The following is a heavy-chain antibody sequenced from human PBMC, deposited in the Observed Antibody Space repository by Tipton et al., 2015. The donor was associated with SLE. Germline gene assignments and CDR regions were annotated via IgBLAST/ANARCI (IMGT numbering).Heavy chain of an antibody. V-gene: IGHV3-21*01. CDR3: ASIFCETGPNCSGGSCFCDDC. J-gene: IGHJ4*02. CDR1: GSIFSDYT. CDR2: ISSRDSYI. D-gene: IGHD2-15*01. Sequence: GSLRLSCAASGSIFSDYTMNWVRQAPGKGLEWVSSISSRDSYIYYAASAKGRFTISRDNAKNSLYLQMDSLRADDPALNYGASIFCETGPNCSGGSCFCDDCWGQGTLVTVSS.